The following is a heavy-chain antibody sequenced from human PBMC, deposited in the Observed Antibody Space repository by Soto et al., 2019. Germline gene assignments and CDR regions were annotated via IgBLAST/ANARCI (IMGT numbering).Heavy chain of an antibody. CDR2: ISSSSSYI. V-gene: IGHV3-21*01. CDR3: ARALMGDYEVYFQH. J-gene: IGHJ1*01. CDR1: GFTFSSYS. D-gene: IGHD4-17*01. Sequence: GGSLRLSCAASGFTFSSYSMNWVRQAPGKGLEWVSSISSSSSYIYYADSVKGRFTISRDNAKNSLYLQMNSLRAEDTAVYYCARALMGDYEVYFQHWGQGTLVTVSS.